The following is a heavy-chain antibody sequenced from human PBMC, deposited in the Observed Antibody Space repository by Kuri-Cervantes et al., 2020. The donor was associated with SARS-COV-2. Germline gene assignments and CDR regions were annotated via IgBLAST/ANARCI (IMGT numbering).Heavy chain of an antibody. CDR2: LNGRGGDI. J-gene: IGHJ5*02. Sequence: GGSLRLSCAASGFSFSNFAMSWVRQPPGKGLQWVSALNGRGGDIQYADAVKGRFTISRDNAKNSLYLQMNSLRAEDTAVYYCASEDSGSYFRGRGMFDPWGQGTLVTVSS. CDR3: ASEDSGSYFRGRGMFDP. D-gene: IGHD1-26*01. V-gene: IGHV3-23*01. CDR1: GFSFSNFA.